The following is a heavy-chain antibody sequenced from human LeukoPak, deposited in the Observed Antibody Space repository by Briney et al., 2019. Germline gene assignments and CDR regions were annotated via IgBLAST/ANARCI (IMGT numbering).Heavy chain of an antibody. D-gene: IGHD2-15*01. CDR3: ARGGGTTYSP. Sequence: SETLSLTCAVYGGSFSGYYWSWIRQPPGKGLEWIGEINHSGSTNYNPSLKSRVTISVATSKNQFSLKLSSVTAADTAVYYCARGGGTTYSPWGQGTLVTVSS. CDR1: GGSFSGYY. V-gene: IGHV4-34*01. J-gene: IGHJ5*02. CDR2: INHSGST.